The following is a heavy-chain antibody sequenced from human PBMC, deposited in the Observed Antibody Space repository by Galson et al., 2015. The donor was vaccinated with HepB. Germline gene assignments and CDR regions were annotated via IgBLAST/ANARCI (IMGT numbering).Heavy chain of an antibody. CDR1: GFTFSSYA. CDR2: ISGSGGST. D-gene: IGHD6-19*01. V-gene: IGHV3-23*01. J-gene: IGHJ4*02. Sequence: SLRLSCAASGFTFSSYAMSWVRQAPGKGLEWVSAISGSGGSTYYADSVKGRFTISRDNSKNTLYLQMNSLRAEDTAVYYCANTFGAVAGTGYWGQGTLDTVSS. CDR3: ANTFGAVAGTGY.